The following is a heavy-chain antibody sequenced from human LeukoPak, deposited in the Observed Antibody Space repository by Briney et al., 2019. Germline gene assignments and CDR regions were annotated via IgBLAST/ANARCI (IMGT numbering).Heavy chain of an antibody. J-gene: IGHJ4*02. CDR1: GYIFSGYY. V-gene: IGHV1-2*02. Sequence: GASVKVSCKASGYIFSGYYMHWVRQAPGQGPEWMGWVNPNSGATKYAQKFQGRVTMTRDTSISTAYMELSSLRSDDTAVFYCTRPQNLVATILGYWGQGTLVTVSS. D-gene: IGHD5-12*01. CDR3: TRPQNLVATILGY. CDR2: VNPNSGAT.